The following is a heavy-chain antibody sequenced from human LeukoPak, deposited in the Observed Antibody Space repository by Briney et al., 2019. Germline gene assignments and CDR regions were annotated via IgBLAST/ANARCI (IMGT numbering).Heavy chain of an antibody. Sequence: GGSLTLSCAASGLSFSTFAMSWVRQAPARGLEWLSSMKGTGETFYADSVRGRFTLSRDDSRNTVYFQLNNLRVEDTAVYYCARASWVSSADAVRWGQGTVVTVSS. D-gene: IGHD3-16*01. CDR2: MKGTGET. CDR1: GLSFSTFA. V-gene: IGHV3-23*01. J-gene: IGHJ4*02. CDR3: ARASWVSSADAVR.